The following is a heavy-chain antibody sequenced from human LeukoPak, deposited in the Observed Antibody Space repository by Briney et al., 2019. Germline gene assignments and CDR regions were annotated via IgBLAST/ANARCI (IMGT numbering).Heavy chain of an antibody. CDR2: ISGSGGST. Sequence: GGSLRLSCAASGFTFSTYWMSWVRQAPGKGLEWVSAISGSGGSTYYADSVKGRFTISRDNSKNTLYLQMNSLRAEDTAVYYCAKDMATMIVVVLDYWGQGTLVTVSS. J-gene: IGHJ4*02. CDR1: GFTFSTYW. CDR3: AKDMATMIVVVLDY. V-gene: IGHV3-23*01. D-gene: IGHD3-22*01.